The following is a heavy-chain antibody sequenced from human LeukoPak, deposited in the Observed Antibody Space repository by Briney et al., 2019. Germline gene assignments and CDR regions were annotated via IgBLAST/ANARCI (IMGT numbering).Heavy chain of an antibody. CDR1: GFTFSSYW. V-gene: IGHV3-7*01. J-gene: IGHJ4*02. D-gene: IGHD2-8*01. CDR2: IKQDGSEK. Sequence: GSLRLSRAVSGFTFSSYWMNWVRQAPGKGLEWVANIKQDGSEKNYVDSVKGRFTISRDNAKSSLFLQMNDLRAEDTAVYYCAKGGRGNGEVYWGQGTLVTVSS. CDR3: AKGGRGNGEVY.